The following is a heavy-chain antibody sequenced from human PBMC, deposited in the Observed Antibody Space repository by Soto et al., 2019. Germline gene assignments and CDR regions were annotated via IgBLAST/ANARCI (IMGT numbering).Heavy chain of an antibody. Sequence: QVQLVESGCDLVKPGGSLRLSCFASGVSFSDYSMTLMRQAPGGGLDFVAFISNTAINDYYAYSVKGLFTISRYNARHSIYLKMDILRAEDAAVYYFTRDLHQMLSHQHYYYYLNVLGTGTTVTVSS. CDR2: ISNTAIND. D-gene: IGHD2-2*01. V-gene: IGHV3-11*01. J-gene: IGHJ6*03. CDR1: GVSFSDYS. CDR3: TRDLHQMLSHQHYYYYLNV.